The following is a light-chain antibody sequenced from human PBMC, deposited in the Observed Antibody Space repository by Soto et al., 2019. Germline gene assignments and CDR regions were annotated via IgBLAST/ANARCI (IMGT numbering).Light chain of an antibody. CDR3: QQYHNLWT. Sequence: ELVLTQSPDTLSLTPGERATVSCRASQSVSTSYLAWCQQKPGQAPRLLIYDASSRATGIPDRFSGSGSGTEFTLTISSLQSEDFALYYCQQYHNLWTFGQGTKVDIK. V-gene: IGKV3-20*01. CDR2: DAS. CDR1: QSVSTSY. J-gene: IGKJ1*01.